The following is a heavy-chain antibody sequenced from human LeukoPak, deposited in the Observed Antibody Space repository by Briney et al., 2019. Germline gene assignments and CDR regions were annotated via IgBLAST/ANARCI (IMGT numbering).Heavy chain of an antibody. V-gene: IGHV3-53*01. CDR1: GFTVSSNY. CDR3: AKDGPDYDFWSGASGGSDY. D-gene: IGHD3-3*01. Sequence: PGGSLRLSCAASGFTVSSNYMSWVRQAPGKGLEWVSVLYSGGGTYYADSVKGRFTISRDNSKNTLYLQMNSLRAEDTAVYYCAKDGPDYDFWSGASGGSDYWGQGTLVTVSS. CDR2: LYSGGGT. J-gene: IGHJ4*02.